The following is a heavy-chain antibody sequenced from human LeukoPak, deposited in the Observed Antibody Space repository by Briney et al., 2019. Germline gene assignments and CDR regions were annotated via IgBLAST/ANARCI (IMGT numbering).Heavy chain of an antibody. J-gene: IGHJ4*02. V-gene: IGHV1-18*01. CDR3: ARDRSIAALQSLDY. CDR1: GYTFTSYG. CDR2: ISAYNGNT. D-gene: IGHD6-6*01. Sequence: ASVKVSCKASGYTFTSYGISWVRQAPGQGLEWMGWISAYNGNTNYAQKLQGRVTMTTDTSTSTAYMELRSLRSDDTAVYYCARDRSIAALQSLDYWGQGTLVTVSS.